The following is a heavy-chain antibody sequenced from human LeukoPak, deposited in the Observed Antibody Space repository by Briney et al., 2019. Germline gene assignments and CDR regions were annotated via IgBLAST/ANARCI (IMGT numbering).Heavy chain of an antibody. V-gene: IGHV3-21*01. CDR3: ARDMMGIAVAGRDFDY. CDR2: ISSSSSYI. J-gene: IGHJ4*02. CDR1: GFTFSSFG. D-gene: IGHD6-19*01. Sequence: KTGGSLTLSCAASGFTFSSFGMNWVRQAPGKGLEWVSSISSSSSYIYYADSVKGRFTISRDNAKNSLYLQMNSLRAEDTAVYYCARDMMGIAVAGRDFDYWGQGTLVTVSS.